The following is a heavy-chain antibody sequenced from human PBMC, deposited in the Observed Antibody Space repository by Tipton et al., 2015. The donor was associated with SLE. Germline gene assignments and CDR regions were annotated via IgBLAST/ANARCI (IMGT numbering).Heavy chain of an antibody. CDR2: IYHSGST. V-gene: IGHV4-4*02. CDR1: GGSICSSNW. D-gene: IGHD3-10*01. J-gene: IGHJ6*02. CDR3: ARTKGSGSYRYGMDV. Sequence: SLRLSCAVSGGSICSSNWWSWVRQPPGKGLEWIGEIYHSGSTNYNPSLKSRVTISVDKSKNQFSLKLSSVTAADTAVYYCARTKGSGSYRYGMDVWGQGTTVTVSS.